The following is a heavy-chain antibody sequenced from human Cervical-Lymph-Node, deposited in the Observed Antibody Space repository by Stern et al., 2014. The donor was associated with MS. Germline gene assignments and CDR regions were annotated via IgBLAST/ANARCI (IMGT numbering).Heavy chain of an antibody. CDR1: GYTFTRYH. CDR2: INPSDAGT. Sequence: QVQLVQSGAEVKKPGASVKVSCKASGYTFTRYHMHWVRHAPGQGLEWLGIINPSDAGTKYAQKFQGRVTMTRDTSTSTVYMDLRSLTSEDTAVYFCARDSTSWCADYWGQGTLVTVSS. D-gene: IGHD6-13*01. CDR3: ARDSTSWCADY. J-gene: IGHJ4*02. V-gene: IGHV1-46*01.